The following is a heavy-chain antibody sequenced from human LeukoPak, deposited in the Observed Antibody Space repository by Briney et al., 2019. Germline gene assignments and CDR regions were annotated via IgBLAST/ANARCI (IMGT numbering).Heavy chain of an antibody. CDR1: RFTFSSHD. J-gene: IGHJ4*02. Sequence: GGSLRLSCAASRFTFSSHDMHWVRQATGKGLEWVSTTGTAGDTYYPGSVKGRFTISRENAKNSLYLQMNLLKAGDTAVYYCARGGPGYYLDYWGQGTLVTVSS. V-gene: IGHV3-13*01. CDR2: TGTAGDT. CDR3: ARGGPGYYLDY.